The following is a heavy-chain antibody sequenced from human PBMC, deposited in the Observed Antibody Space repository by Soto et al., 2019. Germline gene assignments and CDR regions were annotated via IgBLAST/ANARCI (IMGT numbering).Heavy chain of an antibody. V-gene: IGHV3-30-3*01. CDR3: ARDRVYYYDNSGYYNFDY. CDR2: VSYDGSNQ. CDR1: GFTFSNYA. J-gene: IGHJ4*02. D-gene: IGHD3-22*01. Sequence: QVQLVESGGGVVQPGRSLRVSCAASGFTFSNYAMHWVLQAPGKGLEWVAVVSYDGSNQFYADSVVGRFTISRDSSERTLYLHMDTLRDEDTAVYYCARDRVYYYDNSGYYNFDYSGQGTLVTVSS.